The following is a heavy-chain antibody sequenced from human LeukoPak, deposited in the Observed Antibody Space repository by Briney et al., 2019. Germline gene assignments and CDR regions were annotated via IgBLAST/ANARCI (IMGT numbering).Heavy chain of an antibody. V-gene: IGHV3-23*01. J-gene: IGHJ4*02. Sequence: GGSLRLSCAASGFTFTGHNMSWVRQAPGKGLEWVSAISGSGGSTYYADSVKGRFTISRDNSKNTLYLQMNSLRAEDTAVYYCAKDWAPADYWGQGTLVTVSS. CDR1: GFTFTGHN. D-gene: IGHD3-16*01. CDR2: ISGSGGST. CDR3: AKDWAPADY.